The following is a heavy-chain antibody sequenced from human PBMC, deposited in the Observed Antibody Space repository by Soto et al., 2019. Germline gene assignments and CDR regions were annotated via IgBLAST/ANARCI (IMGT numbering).Heavy chain of an antibody. Sequence: SVKVSCKASGFTFTSSAMQWVRQARGQRLEWIGWIVVGSGNTNYAQKFQERVTITRDMSTSTAYMELSSLRSEDTAVYYCAAGCYYDSSCYYHDAFDIWGQGTMVTVSS. J-gene: IGHJ3*02. CDR3: AAGCYYDSSCYYHDAFDI. CDR1: GFTFTSSA. V-gene: IGHV1-58*02. D-gene: IGHD3-22*01. CDR2: IVVGSGNT.